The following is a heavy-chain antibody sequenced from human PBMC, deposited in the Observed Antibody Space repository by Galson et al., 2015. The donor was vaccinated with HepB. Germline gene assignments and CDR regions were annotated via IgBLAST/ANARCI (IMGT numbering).Heavy chain of an antibody. Sequence: SLRLSCAASGLSFPSHGMHWVRQAAGKGLEWVALIWFDGSKTYYVDSVKDRFTISRDNSKNIVYLEMNSLRVEDTGIYYCARDPGKDEAIDYWGQGTLVTV. V-gene: IGHV3-33*01. J-gene: IGHJ4*02. CDR3: ARDPGKDEAIDY. CDR1: GLSFPSHG. D-gene: IGHD3-10*01. CDR2: IWFDGSKT.